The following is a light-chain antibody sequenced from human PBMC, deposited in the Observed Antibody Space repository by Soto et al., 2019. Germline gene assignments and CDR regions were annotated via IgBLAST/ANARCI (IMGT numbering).Light chain of an antibody. J-gene: IGLJ2*01. CDR2: LNSDGSH. Sequence: QPVLTQSPSASASLGASVKLTCTLSSGHSSYAIAWHQQQPEKGPRYLMKLNSDGSHSKGDGIPDRFSGSSSGAERYLTISSLQSEDEADYYCQTWGNGFVVFGGGTKLTVL. CDR1: SGHSSYA. V-gene: IGLV4-69*01. CDR3: QTWGNGFVV.